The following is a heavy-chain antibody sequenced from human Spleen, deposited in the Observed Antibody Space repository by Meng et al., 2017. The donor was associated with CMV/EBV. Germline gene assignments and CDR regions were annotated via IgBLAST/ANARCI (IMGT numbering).Heavy chain of an antibody. Sequence: GESLKISCAAPGFTFSDHYMTWVRQAPGKGLEWVSAISGSGGSTYYADSVKGRFTISRDNSKNTLYLQMNSLRAEDTAVYYCAKAGGQLVLSYWGQGTLVTVSS. CDR1: GFTFSDHY. D-gene: IGHD6-6*01. CDR3: AKAGGQLVLSY. V-gene: IGHV3-23*01. CDR2: ISGSGGST. J-gene: IGHJ4*02.